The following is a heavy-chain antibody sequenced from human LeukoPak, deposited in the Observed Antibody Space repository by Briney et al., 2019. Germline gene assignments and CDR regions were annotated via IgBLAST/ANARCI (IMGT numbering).Heavy chain of an antibody. V-gene: IGHV4-59*08. CDR3: ARAPSMGPPHPFDY. Sequence: PSETLSLTCTVSGDFITAYYWSWIRQAPGKGLEWIGYVYYSGKTEYNPSLRSRVTISLEMSNHQFSLKLTSVTAADTAVYYCARAPSMGPPHPFDYWGQGTLVTVSS. J-gene: IGHJ4*02. CDR2: VYYSGKT. D-gene: IGHD1-14*01. CDR1: GDFITAYY.